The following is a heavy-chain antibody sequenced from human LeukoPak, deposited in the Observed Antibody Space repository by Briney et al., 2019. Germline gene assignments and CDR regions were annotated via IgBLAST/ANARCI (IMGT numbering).Heavy chain of an antibody. D-gene: IGHD2-21*02. Sequence: SETLSLTCTVSDGSISSHYWSWIRQPPGKGLEWIGYIYYSGSTNYNPSLKSRVTISVDTSKNQFSLKLGSVTAADTAVYYCARTCGGDCYADYWGQGTLVTVSS. CDR3: ARTCGGDCYADY. J-gene: IGHJ4*02. CDR1: DGSISSHY. V-gene: IGHV4-59*08. CDR2: IYYSGST.